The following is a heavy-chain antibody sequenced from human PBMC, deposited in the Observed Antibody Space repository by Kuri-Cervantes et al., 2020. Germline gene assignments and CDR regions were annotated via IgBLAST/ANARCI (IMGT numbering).Heavy chain of an antibody. J-gene: IGHJ3*02. CDR2: INPNSGGT. Sequence: ASVKVSCKASGYTFTSYDTNWVRQATGQGLEWMGWINPNSGGTNYAQKLQGRVTMTTDTSTSTAYMELRSLRSDDTAVYYCARGSLVYFDWLLNIRDDAFDIWGQGTMVTVSS. D-gene: IGHD3-9*01. V-gene: IGHV1-18*01. CDR1: GYTFTSYD. CDR3: ARGSLVYFDWLLNIRDDAFDI.